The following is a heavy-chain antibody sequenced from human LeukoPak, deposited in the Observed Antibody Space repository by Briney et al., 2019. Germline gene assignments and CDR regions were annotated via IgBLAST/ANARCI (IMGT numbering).Heavy chain of an antibody. J-gene: IGHJ4*02. V-gene: IGHV3-30*15. CDR3: AKGDEGGAYRIDF. CDR1: GISLRSYS. CDR2: TSHDERNK. Sequence: GGSLRLSCVASGISLRSYSVHWVRQAPGKGLEWVALTSHDERNKKYADSVRGRCTISRDNSRDTVYLQLSNLRDEDTAVYYCAKGDEGGAYRIDFWGPGTRVTVSS. D-gene: IGHD1-14*01.